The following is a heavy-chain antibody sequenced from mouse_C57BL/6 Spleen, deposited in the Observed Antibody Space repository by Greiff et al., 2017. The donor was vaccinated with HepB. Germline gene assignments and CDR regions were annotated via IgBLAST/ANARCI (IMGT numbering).Heavy chain of an antibody. V-gene: IGHV5-9*01. Sequence: EVQLVESGGGLVKPGGSLKLSCAASGFTFSSYTMSWVRQTPEKRLEWVATISGGGGNTYYPDSVKGRFTISRDNAKNTLYLQMSSLRSEDTALYYCARQIFYYGSSHYYAMDYWGQGTSVTVSS. CDR2: ISGGGGNT. CDR3: ARQIFYYGSSHYYAMDY. J-gene: IGHJ4*01. D-gene: IGHD1-1*01. CDR1: GFTFSSYT.